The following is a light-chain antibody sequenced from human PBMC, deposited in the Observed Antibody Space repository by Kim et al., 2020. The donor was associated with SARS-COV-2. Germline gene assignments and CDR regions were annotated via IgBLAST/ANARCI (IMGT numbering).Light chain of an antibody. Sequence: PGETGTLPCRASQSVSSNLAWYQQKPGQAPRLLIYCASTRATGIPARFSGSGSGTEFTLTISSLQSEDFAVYYCQQYNNWPPITFGQGTRLEIK. CDR2: CAS. CDR1: QSVSSN. V-gene: IGKV3-15*01. J-gene: IGKJ5*01. CDR3: QQYNNWPPIT.